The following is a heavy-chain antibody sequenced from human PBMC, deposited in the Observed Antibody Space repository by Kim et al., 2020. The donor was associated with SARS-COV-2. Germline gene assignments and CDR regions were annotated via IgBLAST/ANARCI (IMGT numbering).Heavy chain of an antibody. Sequence: SETLSLTCAVYGGSFSGYYWSWIRQPPGKGLEWIGEINIRGTTNNNPSLKSRFTISVATSKNQFSLKLSSVTAADTAVYYCARGENYYGPGFDYWGQGTLVTVSS. J-gene: IGHJ4*02. D-gene: IGHD3-10*01. CDR1: GGSFSGYY. V-gene: IGHV4-34*01. CDR3: ARGENYYGPGFDY. CDR2: INIRGTT.